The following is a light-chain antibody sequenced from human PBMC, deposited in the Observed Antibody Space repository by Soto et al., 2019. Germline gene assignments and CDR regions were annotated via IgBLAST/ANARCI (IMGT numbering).Light chain of an antibody. J-gene: IGKJ4*01. CDR3: QQLNSYPLT. V-gene: IGKV1-9*01. Sequence: DIQLTQSPSFLSASVGDRVTITCRASQGISSYLAWYQQKPGKAPKLLIYGASTLQSGVPSRFSGSGSGTEFTLTISSLQPEDFATYYCQQLNSYPLTFDGGTKVEIK. CDR2: GAS. CDR1: QGISSY.